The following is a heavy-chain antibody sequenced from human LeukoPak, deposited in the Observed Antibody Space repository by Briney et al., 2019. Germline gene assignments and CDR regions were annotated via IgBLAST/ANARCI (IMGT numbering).Heavy chain of an antibody. Sequence: GGSLRLSCAASGFTFSSYSMNWVRQAPGKGLEWVSSISSSSSYIYYADSVKGRFTISRDNAKNSLYLQMNSLRAEDTAVYYCARGPKSGYYYMDVWGKGTTVTVSS. CDR2: ISSSSSYI. CDR3: ARGPKSGYYYMDV. J-gene: IGHJ6*03. V-gene: IGHV3-21*01. CDR1: GFTFSSYS.